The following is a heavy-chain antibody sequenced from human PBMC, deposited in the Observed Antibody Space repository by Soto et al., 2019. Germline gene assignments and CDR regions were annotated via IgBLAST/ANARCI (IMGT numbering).Heavy chain of an antibody. J-gene: IGHJ5*02. CDR2: IFSNDEK. V-gene: IGHV2-26*01. CDR1: GFSLSNARMG. Sequence: QVTLKESGPVLVKPTETLTLTCTVSGFSLSNARMGVSWIRQPPGKALEWLAHIFSNDEKSYSTSLKTRLTISQDTAKRQVVLTMTNMDPVDTATYYCARYMYSSSWWFDPWGQGTLVTVSS. D-gene: IGHD6-13*01. CDR3: ARYMYSSSWWFDP.